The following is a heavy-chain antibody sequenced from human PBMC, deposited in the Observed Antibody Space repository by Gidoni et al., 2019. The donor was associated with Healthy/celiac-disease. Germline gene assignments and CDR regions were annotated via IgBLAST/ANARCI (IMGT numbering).Heavy chain of an antibody. J-gene: IGHJ6*02. Sequence: EVQLLESGGGLVQPGGSLRLSCAASGFTFSSYAMSWVRQAPGKGLEWVSAISGIGGSTYYVDSGKGRFTISRDNSKNTLYLQMNSLRAEDTAVYYCAKRGMGYYYYGMDVWGQGTTVTVSS. D-gene: IGHD6-13*01. CDR3: AKRGMGYYYYGMDV. CDR2: ISGIGGST. CDR1: GFTFSSYA. V-gene: IGHV3-23*01.